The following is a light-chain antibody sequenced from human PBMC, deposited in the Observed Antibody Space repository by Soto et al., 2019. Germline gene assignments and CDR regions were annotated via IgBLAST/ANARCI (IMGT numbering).Light chain of an antibody. J-gene: IGKJ2*01. V-gene: IGKV1-5*01. CDR3: QQYNSYPYT. CDR2: DAS. CDR1: QSISSR. Sequence: DIQMTQSPSTLSASVGDRVTITCRASQSISSRLAWYQQKPGKPPKLLIFDASILQSVVPSGFSGSGSGTEFTLTISSLQPDDFATYYCQQYNSYPYTFGQGTKLEIK.